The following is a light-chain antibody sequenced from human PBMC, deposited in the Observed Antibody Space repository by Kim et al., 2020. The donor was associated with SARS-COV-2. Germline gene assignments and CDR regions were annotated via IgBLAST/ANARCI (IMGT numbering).Light chain of an antibody. CDR2: DAS. V-gene: IGKV3-11*01. Sequence: TAGEIAPLSGRYSRSVTTNLAWYQPEPGQRPRILSCDASKRTTGIPARFSGSGSGTECTIHIGSLEPEDFAVCSCQQRESWPLTFGSGAKVDIK. J-gene: IGKJ4*01. CDR1: RSVTTN. CDR3: QQRESWPLT.